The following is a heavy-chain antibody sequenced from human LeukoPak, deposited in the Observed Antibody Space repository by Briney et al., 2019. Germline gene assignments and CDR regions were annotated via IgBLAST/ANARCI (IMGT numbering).Heavy chain of an antibody. CDR2: IRFDAIYK. CDR3: AGSRMPKYYYYYYMDV. Sequence: GGSLRLSCAASGFTFSSSGIHWVRQAPGKGLEWVAFIRFDAIYKYYTDSVKGRFTISRDNSKNTVNLQMNSLRAEDTAVYYCAGSRMPKYYYYYYMDVWGKGTTVTVSS. J-gene: IGHJ6*03. V-gene: IGHV3-30*02. CDR1: GFTFSSSG. D-gene: IGHD2-2*01.